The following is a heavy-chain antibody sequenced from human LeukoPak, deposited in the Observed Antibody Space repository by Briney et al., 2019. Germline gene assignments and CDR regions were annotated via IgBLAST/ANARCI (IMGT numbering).Heavy chain of an antibody. CDR2: ISGSGGST. V-gene: IGHV3-23*01. CDR3: ASGLYDYVWGSYRN. CDR1: GFTFSSYA. D-gene: IGHD3-16*02. Sequence: GGSLRLSCAASGFTFSSYAMSWVRQAPGKGLEWVPAISGSGGSTYYADSVKGRFTISRDNSKNTLYLQMNSLRAEDTAVYYCASGLYDYVWGSYRNWGQGTLVTVSS. J-gene: IGHJ4*02.